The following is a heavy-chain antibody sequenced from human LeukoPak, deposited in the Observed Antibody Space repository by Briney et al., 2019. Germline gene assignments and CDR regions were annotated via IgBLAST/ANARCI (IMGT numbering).Heavy chain of an antibody. Sequence: SETLSLTCTLSGGSISSYYWNWIRQPPGKGLEWIGCIYSSGTTNNPSLKSRVTISGDKSKNQFSLKLSSVTAADTAVYYCARGGRISAGGIYYFDYWGQGTLVTVSS. CDR3: ARGGRISAGGIYYFDY. CDR2: IYSSGTT. CDR1: GGSISSYY. D-gene: IGHD1-14*01. J-gene: IGHJ4*02. V-gene: IGHV4-59*01.